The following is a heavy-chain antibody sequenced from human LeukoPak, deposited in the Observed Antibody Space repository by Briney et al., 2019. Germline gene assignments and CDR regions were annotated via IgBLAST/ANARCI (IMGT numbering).Heavy chain of an antibody. CDR1: GGSFSGYY. J-gene: IGHJ6*02. D-gene: IGHD6-13*01. Sequence: SGTLSLTCAVYGGSFSGYYWSWIRQPPGKGLEWIGKINHSGSTNYNPSLKSRVTISVDTSKNQFSLKLSSVTAADTAVYYCARSMQGVSGMDVWGQGTTVTVSS. V-gene: IGHV4-34*01. CDR3: ARSMQGVSGMDV. CDR2: INHSGST.